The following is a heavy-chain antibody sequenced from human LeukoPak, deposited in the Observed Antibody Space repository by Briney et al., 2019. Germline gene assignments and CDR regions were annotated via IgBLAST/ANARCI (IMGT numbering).Heavy chain of an antibody. CDR1: GGTFSSYA. D-gene: IGHD6-13*01. Sequence: SVKVSCKASGGTFSSYAVSWVRQAPGQGVEWMGGIIPIFGTANYAQTFQGRVTITTDESTTTAYMGLSSLRSEDTAVYYCARDLGRIAAAFYAFDIWGQGTMVTVSS. J-gene: IGHJ3*02. V-gene: IGHV1-69*05. CDR3: ARDLGRIAAAFYAFDI. CDR2: IIPIFGTA.